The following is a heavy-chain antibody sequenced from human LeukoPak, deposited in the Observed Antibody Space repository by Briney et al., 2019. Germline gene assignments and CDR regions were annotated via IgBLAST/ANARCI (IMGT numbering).Heavy chain of an antibody. CDR3: TTDLEWELPSGDLYYYYYYMDV. V-gene: IGHV3-48*01. CDR2: ISSNSGSI. J-gene: IGHJ6*03. Sequence: GGSLRLSCAASGFTFSGYSMNWVRQAPGKGLELVSYISSNSGSIYYADSVKGRFTISRDNAENSLYLQMNSLKTEDTAVYYCTTDLEWELPSGDLYYYYYYMDVWGKGTTVTVSS. CDR1: GFTFSGYS. D-gene: IGHD1-26*01.